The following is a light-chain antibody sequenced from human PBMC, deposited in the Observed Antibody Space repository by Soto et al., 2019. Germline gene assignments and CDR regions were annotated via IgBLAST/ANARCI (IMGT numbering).Light chain of an antibody. CDR1: SGHSSYI. CDR3: ETWDSNTRV. Sequence: QLVLTQSSSASASLGSSVKLTCTLSSGHSSYIIAWHQQQPGKAPRYLMKLEGSGNYNKGSGVPDRFSGSSSGADRYLTISNLQFEDEADYYCETWDSNTRVFGTGTKLTAL. CDR2: LEGSGNY. J-gene: IGLJ1*01. V-gene: IGLV4-60*02.